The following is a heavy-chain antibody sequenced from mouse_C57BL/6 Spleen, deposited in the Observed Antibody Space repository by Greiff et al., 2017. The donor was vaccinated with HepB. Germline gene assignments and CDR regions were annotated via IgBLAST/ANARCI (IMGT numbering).Heavy chain of an antibody. CDR3: AREWDG. V-gene: IGHV3-6*01. D-gene: IGHD4-1*01. CDR2: ISYDGSN. J-gene: IGHJ2*01. Sequence: EVQLVESGPGLVKPSQSLSLTCSVTGYSITSGYYWNWIRQFPGNKLEWMGYISYDGSNNYNPSLKNRISITRDTSKNQFFLKLNAVTTEDTATYYCAREWDGWGKGTTLTVSS. CDR1: GYSITSGYY.